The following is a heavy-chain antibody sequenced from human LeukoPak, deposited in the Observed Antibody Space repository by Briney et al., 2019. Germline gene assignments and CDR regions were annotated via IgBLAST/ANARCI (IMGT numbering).Heavy chain of an antibody. V-gene: IGHV3-48*01. CDR1: GFIFSSYW. CDR2: ITSGSSTI. CDR3: ARDGGGDY. J-gene: IGHJ4*02. Sequence: PGGSLRLSCAVSGFIFSSYWMNWVRQAPGKGLEWVSYITSGSSTIYYADSVKGRFTISRDNAKNSLFLQMNSLRAEDTAVYYCARDGGGDYWGQGTLVTVSS. D-gene: IGHD3-16*01.